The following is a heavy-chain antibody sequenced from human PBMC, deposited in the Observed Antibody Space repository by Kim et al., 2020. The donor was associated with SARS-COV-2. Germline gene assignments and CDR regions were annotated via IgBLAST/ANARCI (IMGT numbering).Heavy chain of an antibody. CDR1: GFTFRSNA. V-gene: IGHV3-30*18. D-gene: IGHD3-9*01. CDR2: ISYDAIVK. J-gene: IGHJ4*02. CDR3: AKDLSTRYCSDY. Sequence: GGSLRLSCAASGFTFRSNAMHWVRQAPGKGLEWVAFISYDAIVKYYADSVRGRFTISRDNSKNTVYLQMNSLTTEDTAVYYCAKDLSTRYCSDYWGQGNL.